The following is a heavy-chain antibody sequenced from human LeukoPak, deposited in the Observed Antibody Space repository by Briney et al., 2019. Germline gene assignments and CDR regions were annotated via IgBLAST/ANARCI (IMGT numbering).Heavy chain of an antibody. V-gene: IGHV4-61*02. CDR1: GGSIINGDYY. D-gene: IGHD4-17*01. CDR2: IYTSGST. J-gene: IGHJ4*02. CDR3: ARVLNGELDY. Sequence: SQTLSLTCIVSGGSIINGDYYWSWIRQPAGKGLEWIGRIYTSGSTNYNPSLKSRVTMSVDTSKNQFSLKLSSVTAADTAVYYCARVLNGELDYWGQGTLVTVSS.